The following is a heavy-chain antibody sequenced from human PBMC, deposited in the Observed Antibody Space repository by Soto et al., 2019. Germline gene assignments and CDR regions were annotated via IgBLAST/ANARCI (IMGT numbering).Heavy chain of an antibody. J-gene: IGHJ6*02. CDR1: GFTFTSSA. CDR2: IVVGSGNT. V-gene: IGHV1-58*01. CDR3: AAGVRENYGMDV. Sequence: ASVKVSCKSSGFTFTSSAVQWGRQARGQRLEWIGWIVVGSGNTNYAQKFQERVTITRDMSTSTAYMELSSLRSEDTAVYYCAAGVRENYGMDVWGQGTTVTVSS.